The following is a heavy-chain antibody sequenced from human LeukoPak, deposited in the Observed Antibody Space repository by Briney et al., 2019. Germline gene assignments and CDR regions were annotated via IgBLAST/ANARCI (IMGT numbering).Heavy chain of an antibody. J-gene: IGHJ4*02. Sequence: GESLKISCKRSGYSFTSYWIGWVRQMPGKGLEWMWIIYPGDSDTRYSPSFQGQVTISADKSISTAYLQWSSLKASDTAMYYCARQERYSSSWYALYWGQVTLVTVSS. CDR1: GYSFTSYW. CDR2: IYPGDSDT. V-gene: IGHV5-51*01. D-gene: IGHD6-13*01. CDR3: ARQERYSSSWYALY.